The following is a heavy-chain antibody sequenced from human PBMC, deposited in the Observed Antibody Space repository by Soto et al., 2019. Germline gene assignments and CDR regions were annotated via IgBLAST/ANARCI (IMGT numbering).Heavy chain of an antibody. V-gene: IGHV4-4*02. CDR3: ARNGDCSSGICRVGWFDP. CDR1: GDSISDDDW. J-gene: IGHJ5*02. Sequence: VQLQESGPGLVKPSGTLSLTCAVSGDSISDDDWWSWVRQSPGKGLEWIWETHHSRGTHYNPSLKGLVTISVDSSMTQFSLNLISVTAADTAIYYCARNGDCSSGICRVGWFDPWGQGTLVTVSS. CDR2: THHSRGT. D-gene: IGHD2-15*01.